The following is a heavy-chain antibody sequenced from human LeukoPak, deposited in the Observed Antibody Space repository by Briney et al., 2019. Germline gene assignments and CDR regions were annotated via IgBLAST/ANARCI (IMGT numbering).Heavy chain of an antibody. Sequence: SETLSLTCTVSGGSISSSSYYWGWIRQPPGKGLEWIGSIYYSGSTYYNPSLKSRVTISVDTSKNQFSLKLSSVTAADTAVYYCARDFRDYGDSTNWFDPWGQGTLVTVSS. CDR3: ARDFRDYGDSTNWFDP. J-gene: IGHJ5*02. CDR1: GGSISSSSYY. CDR2: IYYSGST. D-gene: IGHD4-17*01. V-gene: IGHV4-39*07.